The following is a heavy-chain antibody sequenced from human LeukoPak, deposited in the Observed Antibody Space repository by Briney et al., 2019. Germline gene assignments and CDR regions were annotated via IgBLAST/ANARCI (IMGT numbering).Heavy chain of an antibody. CDR2: INPNSGGT. CDR3: ARGSLARGFDY. V-gene: IGHV1-2*02. CDR1: GYTFTGYY. Sequence: ASVKVSCKASGYTFTGYYMHWVRQAPGQGLEWMGWINPNSGGTNYAQKFQGRVTITADKSTSTAYMELSSLRSEDTAVYYCARGSLARGFDYWGQGTLVTVSS. D-gene: IGHD1-26*01. J-gene: IGHJ4*02.